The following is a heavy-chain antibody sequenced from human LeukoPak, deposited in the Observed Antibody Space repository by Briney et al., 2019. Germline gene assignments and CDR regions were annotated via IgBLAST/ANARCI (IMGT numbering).Heavy chain of an antibody. D-gene: IGHD1-1*01. Sequence: ASVKVSCKASGYTFTGYYMHWVRQAPGQGLEWMGRINPNSGGTNYVQKFQGRVTMTRDTSISTAYMELSRLRSDDTAVYYCARMAWNDFGGSDYWGQGTLVTVSS. CDR2: INPNSGGT. J-gene: IGHJ4*02. V-gene: IGHV1-2*06. CDR3: ARMAWNDFGGSDY. CDR1: GYTFTGYY.